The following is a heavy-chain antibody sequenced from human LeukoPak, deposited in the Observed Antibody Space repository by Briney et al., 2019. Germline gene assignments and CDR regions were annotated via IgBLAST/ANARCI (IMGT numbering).Heavy chain of an antibody. D-gene: IGHD3-3*01. CDR2: ISYDGSNK. J-gene: IGHJ4*02. V-gene: IGHV3-30-3*01. CDR3: ARELYGYYFDN. Sequence: PGRSLRLSCAASGFTFSNYAMHWVRQAPGKGLEWVAVISYDGSNKYYADSVEGRFTISRDNSKNTLYLQMNSLTTEDTAVYYCARELYGYYFDNWGQGTLVTVSS. CDR1: GFTFSNYA.